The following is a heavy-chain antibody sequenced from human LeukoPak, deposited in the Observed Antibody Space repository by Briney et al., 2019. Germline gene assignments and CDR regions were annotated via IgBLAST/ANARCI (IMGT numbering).Heavy chain of an antibody. J-gene: IGHJ5*02. CDR2: IKASSGDT. CDR3: ARGGFMITFGGVIAPEDWFDP. Sequence: ASVKVSCKASGYTFTAYYIHWVRQAPGQGLEWMGWIKASSGDTQSAQKFQGRVTLTRDTSISTAYMEVSSLTSDDTAVYYCARGGFMITFGGVIAPEDWFDPWGQGTLVTVSS. CDR1: GYTFTAYY. V-gene: IGHV1-2*02. D-gene: IGHD3-16*02.